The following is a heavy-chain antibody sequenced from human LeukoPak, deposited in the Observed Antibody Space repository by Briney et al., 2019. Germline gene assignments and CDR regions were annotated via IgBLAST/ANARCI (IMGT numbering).Heavy chain of an antibody. V-gene: IGHV4-61*02. D-gene: IGHD3-22*01. CDR1: GGSIRSGSFY. CDR2: IYTTGST. CDR3: ARSYYYDSSGYYQAQGAFDI. Sequence: SETLSLTCTVSGGSIRSGSFYWGWIRQPAGKGLEWIGRIYTTGSTNYNPSLKSRVTISVDTSKNQFSLKLSSATAADTAVYYCARSYYYDSSGYYQAQGAFDIWGQGTMVTVSS. J-gene: IGHJ3*02.